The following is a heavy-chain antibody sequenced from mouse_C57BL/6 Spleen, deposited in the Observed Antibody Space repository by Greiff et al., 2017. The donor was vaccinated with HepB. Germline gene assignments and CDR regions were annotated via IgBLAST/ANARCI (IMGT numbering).Heavy chain of an antibody. Sequence: QVQLQQPGAELVKPGASVKLSCKASGYTFTSYWMQWVKQRPGQGPEWIGEIDPSDSYTNYNQKFKGKATLTVDTSSSTAYMQLSSLTSEDSAVYYCARWYYSNSNFDYWGQGTTLTVSS. CDR3: ARWYYSNSNFDY. CDR1: GYTFTSYW. D-gene: IGHD2-5*01. J-gene: IGHJ2*01. V-gene: IGHV1-50*01. CDR2: IDPSDSYT.